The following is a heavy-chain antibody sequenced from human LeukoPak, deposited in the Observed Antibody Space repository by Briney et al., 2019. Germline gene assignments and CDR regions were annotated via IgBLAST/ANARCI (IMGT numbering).Heavy chain of an antibody. Sequence: GGSLRLSCAASGFTFSSYSMNWVRQAPGKGLEWVSGINWNGDTTGYADSVKGRFTISRDNSKNSLYLQMNRLRAEDTALYYCARRVATLDYYYYMDVWGKGTTVTVSS. D-gene: IGHD5-12*01. CDR1: GFTFSSYS. CDR3: ARRVATLDYYYYMDV. CDR2: INWNGDTT. J-gene: IGHJ6*03. V-gene: IGHV3-20*04.